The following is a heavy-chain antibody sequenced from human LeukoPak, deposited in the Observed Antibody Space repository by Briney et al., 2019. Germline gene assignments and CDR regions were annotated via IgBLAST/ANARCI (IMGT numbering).Heavy chain of an antibody. CDR1: GFSLSNARMG. V-gene: IGHV2-26*01. D-gene: IGHD3-10*01. J-gene: IGHJ5*02. Sequence: SGPTLVNPTETLTLTFTVSGFSLSNARMGVSWIRQPPGKALEWLAHIFSNDEKSYSTSLKSRLTISKDTSKSQVVLTMTNMDPVDTATYYCARFLITMPNWFDPWGQGTLVTVSS. CDR3: ARFLITMPNWFDP. CDR2: IFSNDEK.